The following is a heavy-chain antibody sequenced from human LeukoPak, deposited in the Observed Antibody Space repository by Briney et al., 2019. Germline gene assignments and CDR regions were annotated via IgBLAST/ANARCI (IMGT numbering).Heavy chain of an antibody. Sequence: SETLSLTCTVSGGSISSSRYYWGWIRQPPGKGLEWIGSICYSGSTYYNPSLKSRVTISVDTSKNQFSLKLSSVTAADTAVYYCARDHSPVDTAYYNWFDPWGQGTLVTVSS. CDR3: ARDHSPVDTAYYNWFDP. CDR2: ICYSGST. V-gene: IGHV4-39*07. J-gene: IGHJ5*02. CDR1: GGSISSSRYY. D-gene: IGHD5-18*01.